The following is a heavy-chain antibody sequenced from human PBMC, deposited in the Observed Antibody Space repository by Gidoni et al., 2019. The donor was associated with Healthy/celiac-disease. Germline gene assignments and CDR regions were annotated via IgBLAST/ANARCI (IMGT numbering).Heavy chain of an antibody. V-gene: IGHV3-30*18. J-gene: IGHJ4*02. CDR3: AKADRIVVVAATYFDY. CDR1: GFTFSSYG. Sequence: QVQLVESGGGVVQPGRSLRLSCAASGFTFSSYGMHWVRQAPGKGLELVAVISYDGSNKYYADSVKGRFTISRDNSKNTLYLQMNSLRAEDTAVYYCAKADRIVVVAATYFDYWGQGTLVTVSS. CDR2: ISYDGSNK. D-gene: IGHD2-15*01.